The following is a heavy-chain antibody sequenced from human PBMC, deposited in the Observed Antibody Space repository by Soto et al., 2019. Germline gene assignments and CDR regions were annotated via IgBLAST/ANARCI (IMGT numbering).Heavy chain of an antibody. CDR2: IYYSGST. CDR3: AKLYGGGWYGGYYYGMDV. J-gene: IGHJ6*02. V-gene: IGHV4-59*01. D-gene: IGHD6-19*01. Sequence: PSETLSLTCTVSGGSISSYYWSWIRQPPGKGLEWIGYIYYSGSTNYNPSLKSRVTISVDTSKNQFSLKLSSVTAADTAVYYCAKLYGGGWYGGYYYGMDVWGQGTTVTVSS. CDR1: GGSISSYY.